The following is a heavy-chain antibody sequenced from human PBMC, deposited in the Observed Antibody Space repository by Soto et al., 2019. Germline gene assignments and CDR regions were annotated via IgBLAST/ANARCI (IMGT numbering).Heavy chain of an antibody. CDR1: GGSINTFY. V-gene: IGHV4-4*07. CDR3: VRDYLLTGFDP. Sequence: PSETLSLTCTVSGGSINTFYWSWVRQPAGKGLEWIGRIFSSGSTSFNPSLESRVAMSVDTSKNHFSLNLSSVTAADMAVYYCVRDYLLTGFDPWGQGALVT. D-gene: IGHD3-9*01. J-gene: IGHJ5*02. CDR2: IFSSGST.